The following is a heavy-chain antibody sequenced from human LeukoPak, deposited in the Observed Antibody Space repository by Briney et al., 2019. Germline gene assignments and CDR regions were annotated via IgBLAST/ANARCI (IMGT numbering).Heavy chain of an antibody. CDR3: ARDLIECHWVVGYCSSGWFDP. CDR2: ISYDGSNK. D-gene: IGHD2-2*01. CDR1: GFTFSSYA. Sequence: PGGSLRLSCAASGFTFSSYAMHWVRQAPGKGLEWVAVISYDGSNKYYADSVKGQFTISRDNSKNTLYLQMNSLRAEDTAVYYCARDLIECHWVVGYCSSGWFDPWGQGTLVTVSS. J-gene: IGHJ5*02. V-gene: IGHV3-30-3*01.